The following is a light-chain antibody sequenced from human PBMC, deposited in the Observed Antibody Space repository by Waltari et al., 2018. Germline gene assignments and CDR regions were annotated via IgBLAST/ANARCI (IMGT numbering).Light chain of an antibody. J-gene: IGLJ6*01. CDR1: SNNVGHEG. CDR3: SAWDSSLSVNV. CDR2: RNN. Sequence: QAGLTQPPSVSKDLRQTATLTCTGNSNNVGHEGAAWLQQHQGHPPKLLIYRNNNRPSGISERFSASRSGNTASRTITGLQPEDEADYYCSAWDSSLSVNVFGSGTKVTVL. V-gene: IGLV10-54*04.